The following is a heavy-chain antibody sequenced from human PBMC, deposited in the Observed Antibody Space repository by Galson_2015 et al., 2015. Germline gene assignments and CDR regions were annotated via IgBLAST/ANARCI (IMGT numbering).Heavy chain of an antibody. J-gene: IGHJ4*02. V-gene: IGHV3-53*01. CDR3: ASSGSGVATINPLFDY. D-gene: IGHD5-12*01. CDR1: GFTVSSNY. Sequence: SLRLSCAASGFTVSSNYMSWVRQAPGKGLEWVSVIYSGGSTYYADSVKGRFTISRDNSKNTLYLQMNSLRAEDTAVYYCASSGSGVATINPLFDYWGQGTLVTVSS. CDR2: IYSGGST.